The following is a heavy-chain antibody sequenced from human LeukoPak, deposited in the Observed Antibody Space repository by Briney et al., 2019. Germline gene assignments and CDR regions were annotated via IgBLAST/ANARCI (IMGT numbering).Heavy chain of an antibody. CDR2: IYYSGST. J-gene: IGHJ4*02. CDR1: GGSISSYY. CDR3: ARGGYSYGYEGAYYFDY. V-gene: IGHV4-59*01. D-gene: IGHD5-18*01. Sequence: SETLSLTCTVSGGSISSYYWSWIRQPPGKGLEWIGYIYYSGSTNYSPSLKSRVTISVDTSKNQFSLKLSSVTAADTAVYYCARGGYSYGYEGAYYFDYWGQGTLVTVSS.